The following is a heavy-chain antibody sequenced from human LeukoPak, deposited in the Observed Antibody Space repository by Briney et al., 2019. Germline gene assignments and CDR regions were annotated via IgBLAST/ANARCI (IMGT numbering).Heavy chain of an antibody. CDR1: GFTFSSYA. V-gene: IGHV3-30*04. Sequence: PGGSLRLSCAASGFTFSSYAMHWVRQAPGKGLEWVAVISYDGSNKYYADSVKSRFTISRDNSKNTLYLQMNSLRAEDTAVYYCARVDGQYQLLSALDYWGQGTLVTVSS. CDR2: ISYDGSNK. D-gene: IGHD2-2*01. J-gene: IGHJ4*02. CDR3: ARVDGQYQLLSALDY.